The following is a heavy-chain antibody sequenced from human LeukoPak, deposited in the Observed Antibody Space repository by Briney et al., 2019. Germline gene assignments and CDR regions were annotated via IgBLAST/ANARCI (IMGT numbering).Heavy chain of an antibody. Sequence: PSETLSLTCSVSGGSITNFFWTWIRQPAGKGLEYIGRIYACGSIDYNPSLKSRVTMSVDTSNNQFSLNLTSVTAADTALYFCARSARFNYFYMDVWGKGTSVTVSS. J-gene: IGHJ6*03. CDR1: GGSITNFF. CDR3: ARSARFNYFYMDV. V-gene: IGHV4-4*07. CDR2: IYACGSI. D-gene: IGHD2-15*01.